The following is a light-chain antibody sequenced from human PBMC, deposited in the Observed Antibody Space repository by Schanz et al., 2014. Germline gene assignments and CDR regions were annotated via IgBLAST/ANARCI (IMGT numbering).Light chain of an antibody. CDR2: DVT. V-gene: IGLV2-14*03. J-gene: IGLJ3*02. CDR3: QSYDSSLSGMV. Sequence: QSALTQPASVSGSPGQSITISCAGTTTDVGGYNYVSWYQQHPGKAPKLIIYDVTNRPSGVPDRFSGSKSGNTASLTVSGLQAEDEAHYYCQSYDSSLSGMVFGGGTKLTVL. CDR1: TTDVGGYNY.